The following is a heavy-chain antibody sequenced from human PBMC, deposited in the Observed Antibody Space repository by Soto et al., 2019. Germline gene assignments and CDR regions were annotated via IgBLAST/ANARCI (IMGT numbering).Heavy chain of an antibody. Sequence: GESLKISCKGSGYTFISYWIGWVRQMPGKGLEWMGIIYPGDSDTRYSPSFQGQVTISADKSISTAYLQWSSLKASDTAVYYCARRSHTSHFIDYWGQGTLVTVSS. J-gene: IGHJ4*02. CDR2: IYPGDSDT. V-gene: IGHV5-51*01. CDR1: GYTFISYW. CDR3: ARRSHTSHFIDY. D-gene: IGHD1-26*01.